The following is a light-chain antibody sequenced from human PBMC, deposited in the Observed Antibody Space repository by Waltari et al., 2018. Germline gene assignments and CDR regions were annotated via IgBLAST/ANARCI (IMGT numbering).Light chain of an antibody. CDR3: QQRTNWRSVT. Sequence: DIVLTQSPATLSLSPGERATLSCRASQSVGSYLAWYQQKLGQAPRLLIYDASNRATAIPARFSGSGSGTDFTLTISSLEPEDFALYYCQQRTNWRSVTFGGGTKVEIK. V-gene: IGKV3-11*01. J-gene: IGKJ4*01. CDR2: DAS. CDR1: QSVGSY.